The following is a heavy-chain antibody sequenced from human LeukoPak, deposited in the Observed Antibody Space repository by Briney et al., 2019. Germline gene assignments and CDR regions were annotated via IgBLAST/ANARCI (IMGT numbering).Heavy chain of an antibody. J-gene: IGHJ4*02. Sequence: SETLSLTCTVSGGSISSSSYYWGWIRQPPGKGLEWIGYIYYSGSTNYNPSLKSRVTISVDTSKNQFSLKLSSVTAADTAVYYCARHVPVYYGSGSPTYYFDYWGQGTLVTASS. D-gene: IGHD3-10*01. CDR2: IYYSGST. CDR3: ARHVPVYYGSGSPTYYFDY. CDR1: GGSISSSSYY. V-gene: IGHV4-61*05.